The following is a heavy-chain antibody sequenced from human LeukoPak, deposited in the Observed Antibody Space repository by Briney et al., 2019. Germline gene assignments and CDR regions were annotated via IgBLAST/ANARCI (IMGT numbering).Heavy chain of an antibody. CDR1: GYTLTELS. CDR2: FDPEDGET. CDR3: AIPPPSTVHYFDY. D-gene: IGHD4-11*01. V-gene: IGHV1-24*01. J-gene: IGHJ4*02. Sequence: ASVKVSCKVSGYTLTELSMHWVRQAPGKRLEWMGGFDPEDGETIYAQKFQGRVTMTEDTSTDTAYMELSSLRSDDTAVYYCAIPPPSTVHYFDYWAQGTLVTVSS.